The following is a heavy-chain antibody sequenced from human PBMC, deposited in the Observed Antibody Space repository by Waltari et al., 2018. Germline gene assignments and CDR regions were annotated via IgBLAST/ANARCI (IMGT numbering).Heavy chain of an antibody. CDR1: GFTLINHY. J-gene: IGHJ4*02. V-gene: IGHV3-72*01. CDR3: ARDTYTALDY. D-gene: IGHD5-18*01. CDR2: ITNKPGSYRS. Sequence: EVQLEESGGGLVQPGGSLRLSCAASGFTLINHYMDWVRQAPGKGLGWLARITNKPGSYRSQYAASVRGRFTISRDESTNSVYLQMNNLQIEDTAVYYCARDTYTALDYWGQGALVTVSS.